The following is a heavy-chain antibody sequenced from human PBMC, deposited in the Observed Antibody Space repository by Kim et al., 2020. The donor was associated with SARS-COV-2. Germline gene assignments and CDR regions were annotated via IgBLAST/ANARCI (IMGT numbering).Heavy chain of an antibody. CDR1: GGSFSGYY. J-gene: IGHJ4*02. CDR3: ARGGIVVPSAPFDY. CDR2: INHSGST. Sequence: SETLSLTCAAYGGSFSGYYWSWIRQPPGKGLEWIGEINHSGSTNYNPSLKSRVTISVDTSKNQFPLKLSSVTAADTAVYYCARGGIVVPSAPFDYWGQGT. D-gene: IGHD2-2*01. V-gene: IGHV4-34*01.